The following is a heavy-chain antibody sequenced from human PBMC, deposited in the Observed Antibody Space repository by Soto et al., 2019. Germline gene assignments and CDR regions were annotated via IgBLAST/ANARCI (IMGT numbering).Heavy chain of an antibody. D-gene: IGHD3-3*01. J-gene: IGHJ4*02. V-gene: IGHV1-69*02. CDR3: ARATRKYYDFWSGYSPFDY. Sequence: SVKVSCKASGGTFSSYTISWVRQAPGQGLEWMGRIIPILGIANYAQKFQGRVTITADKSTSTAYMELSSLRSEDTAVYYCARATRKYYDFWSGYSPFDYWGQGTLVTV. CDR1: GGTFSSYT. CDR2: IIPILGIA.